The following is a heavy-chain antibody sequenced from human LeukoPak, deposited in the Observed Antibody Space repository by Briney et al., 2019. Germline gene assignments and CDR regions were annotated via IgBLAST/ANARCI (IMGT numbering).Heavy chain of an antibody. D-gene: IGHD2-15*01. Sequence: GGSLRLSCAASGFSFSRYAMSWVRQAPGKGLEWVSAISTSGDTTYSADSVEGRFTISRDNSKNTLYLHMNSLRAEDTAMYYCARQLGYCSDGTCSFNYWGQGTLVTVSS. CDR1: GFSFSRYA. CDR2: ISTSGDTT. J-gene: IGHJ4*02. V-gene: IGHV3-23*01. CDR3: ARQLGYCSDGTCSFNY.